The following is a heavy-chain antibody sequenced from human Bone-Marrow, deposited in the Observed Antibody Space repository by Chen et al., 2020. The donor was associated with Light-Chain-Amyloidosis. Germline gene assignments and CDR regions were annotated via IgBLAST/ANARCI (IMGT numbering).Heavy chain of an antibody. D-gene: IGHD1-26*01. Sequence: QVQLVQSGAEVKKPGASVKVSCKASGYTFTGYYMHWVRQAPGQGLEWMGWINPNSGGTNEAQKFQGRVTRTRDTSISTAYMERSRLRSDDTAVYYCARAKRRWELDRGFDYWGQGTLVTVSS. CDR3: ARAKRRWELDRGFDY. CDR1: GYTFTGYY. CDR2: INPNSGGT. J-gene: IGHJ4*02. V-gene: IGHV1-2*02.